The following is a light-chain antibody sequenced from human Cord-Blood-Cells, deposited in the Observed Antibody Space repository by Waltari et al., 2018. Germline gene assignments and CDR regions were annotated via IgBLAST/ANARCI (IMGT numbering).Light chain of an antibody. J-gene: IGLJ3*02. CDR2: DVS. V-gene: IGLV2-11*01. CDR1: RSDVGGYYY. Sequence: QSALTQPPSVSGSPGQPATIARTGTRSDVGGYYYVSWYQQHPGKAPKLMIYDVSKRPSGVPDRFSGSKSGNTASLTISGLQAEDEADYYCCSYAGSYTWVFGGGTKLTVL. CDR3: CSYAGSYTWV.